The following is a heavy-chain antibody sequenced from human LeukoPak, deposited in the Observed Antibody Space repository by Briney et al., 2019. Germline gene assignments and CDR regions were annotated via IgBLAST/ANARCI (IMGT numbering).Heavy chain of an antibody. CDR1: GESISGFY. D-gene: IGHD1-26*01. Sequence: PSETLSLTCTVSGESISGFYWNWIRQPPGKGLEWLGYIYYSGSTNYNPSLKSRVTISIDTSKNQFSLKLSSVTAADTAVYYCARRQWVPAFDIWGQGTMVTVSS. CDR3: ARRQWVPAFDI. V-gene: IGHV4-59*08. J-gene: IGHJ3*02. CDR2: IYYSGST.